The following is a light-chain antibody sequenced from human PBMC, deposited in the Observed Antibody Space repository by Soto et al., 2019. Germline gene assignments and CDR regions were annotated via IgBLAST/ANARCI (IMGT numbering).Light chain of an antibody. CDR1: HDINRY. Sequence: DIRLTQSPSFLSASVGDRVTITCRASHDINRYLAWYQQKPGKAPKLLMYAASTLHNAVPSRFSGAGSGTEFTLTISSLQPEDFATYYCQQLHIYPQTFGQGTKVEF. CDR2: AAS. J-gene: IGKJ1*01. V-gene: IGKV1-9*01. CDR3: QQLHIYPQT.